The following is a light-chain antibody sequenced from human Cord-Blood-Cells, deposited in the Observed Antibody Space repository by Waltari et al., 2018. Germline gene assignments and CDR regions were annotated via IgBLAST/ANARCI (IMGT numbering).Light chain of an antibody. CDR1: QSVLYSSNNKTY. CDR2: CAS. CDR3: QTYYSTPRT. J-gene: IGKJ1*01. Sequence: DIVMTQSPDSLAVSLGERATINCKSSQSVLYSSNNKTYLARYQQKQGQPPKLLSYCASTSESGVPDRISGSESGADVTHTISSLQGEGVAVYDCQTYYSTPRTFGPGTKVDIK. V-gene: IGKV4-1*01.